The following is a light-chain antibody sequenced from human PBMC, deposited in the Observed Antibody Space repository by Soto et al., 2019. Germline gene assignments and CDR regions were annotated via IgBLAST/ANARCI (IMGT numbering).Light chain of an antibody. V-gene: IGKV3-20*01. Sequence: EIVLTQSPGTLSLSPGERATLSCRASQRVSRSYLAWYQHKPGQAPTLLIYGASSRAAGIPDRFSGSGSGRDFTLTISRLEPEDFAVYSCQQSGSSTGTFGQGTRVEIK. J-gene: IGKJ1*01. CDR3: QQSGSSTGT. CDR1: QRVSRSY. CDR2: GAS.